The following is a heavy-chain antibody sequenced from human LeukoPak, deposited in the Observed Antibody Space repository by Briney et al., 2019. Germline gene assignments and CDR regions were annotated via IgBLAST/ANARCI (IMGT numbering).Heavy chain of an antibody. CDR1: GGSISSHY. Sequence: PSETLSLTCTVSGGSISSHYWSWIRQPPGKGLEWIGYIYYSGSTNYNPSLKSRVTISVDTSKNQFSLKLGSVTAADTAVYYCARFGYSYEGPIDYWGQGTLVTVSS. J-gene: IGHJ4*02. V-gene: IGHV4-59*11. CDR3: ARFGYSYEGPIDY. CDR2: IYYSGST. D-gene: IGHD5-18*01.